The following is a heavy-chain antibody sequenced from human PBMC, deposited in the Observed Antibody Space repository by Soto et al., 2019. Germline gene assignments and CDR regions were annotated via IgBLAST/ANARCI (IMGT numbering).Heavy chain of an antibody. V-gene: IGHV4-59*08. D-gene: IGHD2-15*01. CDR2: IYYSGST. J-gene: IGHJ5*02. Sequence: ETLSLTCTVTGGSISSYYWSWIRQPPGKGLEWIGYIYYSGSTNYNPSLKSRVTISVDTSKNQFSLKLSSVTAADTAVYYCARHIVVVVAATDRRVHWFDPWGQGTLVTVSS. CDR3: ARHIVVVVAATDRRVHWFDP. CDR1: GGSISSYY.